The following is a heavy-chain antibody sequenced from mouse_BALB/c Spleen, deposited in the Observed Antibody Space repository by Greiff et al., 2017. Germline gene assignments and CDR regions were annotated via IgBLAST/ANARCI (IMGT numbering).Heavy chain of an antibody. V-gene: IGHV1S40*01. Sequence: QVHVKQSGPELVRPGASVKLSCKASGYIFITYWMNWVKQRPGQGLGWIGQIFPASGSTNYNEMFEGKATLTVATSSSTAYMQLSSLTSEDSAVYYCARRIYYGSSYAMDYWGQGTSVTVSS. CDR2: IFPASGST. J-gene: IGHJ4*01. CDR3: ARRIYYGSSYAMDY. CDR1: GYIFITYW. D-gene: IGHD1-1*01.